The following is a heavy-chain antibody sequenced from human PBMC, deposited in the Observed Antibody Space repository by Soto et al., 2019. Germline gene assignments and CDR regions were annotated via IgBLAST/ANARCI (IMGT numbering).Heavy chain of an antibody. J-gene: IGHJ4*02. CDR2: IADSGGDT. Sequence: GGSLRLSCAASGFTFSSYAMSWVRQAPGKGLEWVSAIADSGGDTYHADSVKGRFTISRDNSKNTLYMQMNSLTAEDTAVYYCAKGSASGRPYYFDYWGQGTLVTVSS. D-gene: IGHD5-12*01. V-gene: IGHV3-23*01. CDR1: GFTFSSYA. CDR3: AKGSASGRPYYFDY.